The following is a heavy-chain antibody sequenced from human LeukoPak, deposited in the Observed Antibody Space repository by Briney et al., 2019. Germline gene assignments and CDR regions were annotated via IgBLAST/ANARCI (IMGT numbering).Heavy chain of an antibody. Sequence: PGGSLRLSCAASGFNFSNFEMNWVRQAPGKGLEWVSYISHVGRTLFYADSVKGRFTISRDNAKNSLYLQMNSLRAEDTAVYYCARDPRYYYDSSGYSRDYYYYYYMDVWGKGTTVTVSS. CDR1: GFNFSNFE. V-gene: IGHV3-48*03. CDR2: ISHVGRTL. J-gene: IGHJ6*03. D-gene: IGHD3-22*01. CDR3: ARDPRYYYDSSGYSRDYYYYYYMDV.